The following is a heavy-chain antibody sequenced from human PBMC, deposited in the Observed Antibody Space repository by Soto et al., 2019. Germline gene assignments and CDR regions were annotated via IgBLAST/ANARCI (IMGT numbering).Heavy chain of an antibody. J-gene: IGHJ6*02. CDR3: AKDGSFSSGWLYYYYGMDV. Sequence: SLRLSCAASGFTFDDYAMHWVRQAPGKGLERVSGISWNSGSIGYADSVKGRFTISRDNAKNSLYLQMNSLTAEDTALYYCAKDGSFSSGWLYYYYGMDVWGQGTTVTVSS. CDR1: GFTFDDYA. CDR2: ISWNSGSI. D-gene: IGHD6-19*01. V-gene: IGHV3-9*01.